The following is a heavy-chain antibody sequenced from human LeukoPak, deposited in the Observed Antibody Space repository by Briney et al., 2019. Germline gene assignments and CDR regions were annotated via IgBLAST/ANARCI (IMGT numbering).Heavy chain of an antibody. J-gene: IGHJ3*02. CDR3: ARDLGTGYSSSWYPQDAFDI. CDR1: GYTFTGYY. D-gene: IGHD6-13*01. Sequence: ASVKVSCKASGYTFTGYYMHWVRQAPGQGLEWMGWINPNNGGTNYAQKFQGRVTMTRDTSISTAYMELSRLRSDDTAVYYCARDLGTGYSSSWYPQDAFDIWGQGTMVTVSS. CDR2: INPNNGGT. V-gene: IGHV1-2*02.